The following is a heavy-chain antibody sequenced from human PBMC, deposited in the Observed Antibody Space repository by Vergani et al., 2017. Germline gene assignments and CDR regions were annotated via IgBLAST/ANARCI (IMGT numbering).Heavy chain of an antibody. CDR1: GFTFSSYG. CDR2: IWYDGSNK. D-gene: IGHD3-9*01. Sequence: QVQLVESGGGVVQPGRSLRLSCAASGFTFSSYGMHWVRQAPGKGLEWVAVIWYDGSNKYYADSVKGRFTISRDNSKNTLYLQMNSLRAEDTAVYYCARDILTGYYNPHLGNIGYWGQGTLVTVSS. J-gene: IGHJ4*02. V-gene: IGHV3-33*01. CDR3: ARDILTGYYNPHLGNIGY.